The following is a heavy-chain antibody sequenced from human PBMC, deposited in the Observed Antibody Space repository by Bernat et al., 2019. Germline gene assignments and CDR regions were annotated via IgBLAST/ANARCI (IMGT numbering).Heavy chain of an antibody. CDR1: GFTFSSYG. Sequence: QVQLVESGGGVVQPGRSLRLSCAASGFTFSSYGMHWVCQAPGKGLEWVAVIWYDGSSKYYADSVKGRFTISRDNSQNTLYLQMNSLRAEDTAVYYCARDGYYDFWSGYTYYFDYWGQGTLVTVSS. CDR3: ARDGYYDFWSGYTYYFDY. J-gene: IGHJ4*02. CDR2: IWYDGSSK. D-gene: IGHD3-3*01. V-gene: IGHV3-33*01.